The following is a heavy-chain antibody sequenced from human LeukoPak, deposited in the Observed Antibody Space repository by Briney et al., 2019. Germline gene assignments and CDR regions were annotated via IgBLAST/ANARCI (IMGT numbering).Heavy chain of an antibody. CDR2: ISGGGGSK. V-gene: IGHV3-23*01. J-gene: IGHJ4*02. CDR3: AKGPSGDYRGSDY. Sequence: GGSLRLSCAASGFTFSSYVMSWVRQAPGKGLEGVAAISGGGGSKYYADSVKGRFTISRDNSKNTLSLQMNSLRVEDTAVYYCAKGPSGDYRGSDYWGQGTLVTVSS. CDR1: GFTFSSYV. D-gene: IGHD1-26*01.